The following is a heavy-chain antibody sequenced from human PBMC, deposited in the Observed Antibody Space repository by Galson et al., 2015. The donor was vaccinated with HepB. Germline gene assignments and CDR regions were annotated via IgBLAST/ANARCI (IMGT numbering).Heavy chain of an antibody. CDR3: ARTYGDSVPRFDY. D-gene: IGHD4-17*01. V-gene: IGHV3-30-3*01. CDR2: ISYDGSKK. J-gene: IGHJ4*02. CDR1: GFTFSSYA. Sequence: LRLSCAASGFTFSSYAMHWVRQAPDKGLERVAVISYDGSKKYYADSVKGRFTLSRDNSKNTMYLQMNSLRVEDTAVYYCARTYGDSVPRFDYWGQGTLVTVSS.